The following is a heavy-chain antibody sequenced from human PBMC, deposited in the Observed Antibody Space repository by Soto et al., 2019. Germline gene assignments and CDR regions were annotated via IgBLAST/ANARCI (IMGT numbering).Heavy chain of an antibody. Sequence: EVQLLESGGGLVQPGGSLRLSCAASGFTFSSYAMSWVRQAPGKGLEWVSAISGSGGSTYYADSVRGRFTIARDNSKNTQHLHLSRLRDEDTAVYYCATYLGHFQHWGQGTLVRVSS. CDR2: ISGSGGST. CDR1: GFTFSSYA. CDR3: ATYLGHFQH. D-gene: IGHD2-2*02. J-gene: IGHJ1*01. V-gene: IGHV3-23*01.